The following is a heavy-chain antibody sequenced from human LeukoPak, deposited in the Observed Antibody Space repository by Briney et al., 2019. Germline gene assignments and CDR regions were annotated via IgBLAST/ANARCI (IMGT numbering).Heavy chain of an antibody. J-gene: IGHJ4*02. CDR2: IAPDGSRT. D-gene: IGHD5-18*01. V-gene: IGHV3-74*01. Sequence: GGSLRLSCAASGFTLSAYWMHWVRQAPGRGLVWVSRIAPDGSRTDYADSVKGRFTISSDNAKNTLYLQLNSLRPEDTALYYCTMDTFGPGDYWGQGALVTVSS. CDR1: GFTLSAYW. CDR3: TMDTFGPGDY.